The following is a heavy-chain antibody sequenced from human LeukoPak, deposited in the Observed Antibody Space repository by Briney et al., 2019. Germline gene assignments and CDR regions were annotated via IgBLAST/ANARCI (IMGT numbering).Heavy chain of an antibody. CDR2: IYPGDSDT. J-gene: IGHJ4*02. D-gene: IGHD5-18*01. CDR3: ATRSGGYSYGSEDFDY. Sequence: GESLKTSCKGSGYSFTSYWIGWVRQMPGKGLEWMGIIYPGDSDTRYSPSFQGQVTISADKSISTAYLQWSSLKASDTAMYYCATRSGGYSYGSEDFDYWGQGTLVTVSS. CDR1: GYSFTSYW. V-gene: IGHV5-51*01.